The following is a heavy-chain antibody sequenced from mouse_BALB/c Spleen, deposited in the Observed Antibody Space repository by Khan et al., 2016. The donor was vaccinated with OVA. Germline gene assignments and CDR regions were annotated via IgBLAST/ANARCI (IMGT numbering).Heavy chain of an antibody. V-gene: IGHV9-1*02. CDR1: AYTFTNYG. J-gene: IGHJ1*01. CDR3: AKGASYWYFDV. Sequence: QIQLVPSGPELKKPGETVKISCKASAYTFTNYGMNWVKQAPGKGLKWMGWINTYTGEPTYTDDFKGRFAFSLETSASTAYLQINNLKNEVMATYFCAKGASYWYFDVWGAGTTVTVSS. CDR2: INTYTGEP.